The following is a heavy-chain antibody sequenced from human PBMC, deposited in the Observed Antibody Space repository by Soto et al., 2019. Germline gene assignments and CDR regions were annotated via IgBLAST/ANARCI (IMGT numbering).Heavy chain of an antibody. D-gene: IGHD7-27*01. CDR1: GYTFTDFF. J-gene: IGHJ4*02. CDR3: ARNTQITGDGFDF. Sequence: QVQLVQSGTEVKRPGASVKLSCKTSGYTFTDFFIHWVRQAPGQGLEWMGWISPKIGSTYYAQKFQGWVTLTRDKSTTTVYMELTRLKSDDTAIYYCARNTQITGDGFDFWGQGTLVTVSS. V-gene: IGHV1-2*04. CDR2: ISPKIGST.